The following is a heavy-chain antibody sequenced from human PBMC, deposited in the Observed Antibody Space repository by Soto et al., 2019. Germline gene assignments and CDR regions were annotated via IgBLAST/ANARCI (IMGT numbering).Heavy chain of an antibody. D-gene: IGHD1-7*01. V-gene: IGHV1-69*12. CDR1: GGTFSSYA. J-gene: IGHJ6*02. Sequence: QVQLVQSGAEVKKPGSSVKVSCKASGGTFSSYAISWVRQAPGQGLEWMGGIIPIFGTANYAQKFQGRVTITADESTSTAYMELSSLRSEDTGVYYCASQMGVPGTYEHYYGMDVWGQGTTVTVSS. CDR3: ASQMGVPGTYEHYYGMDV. CDR2: IIPIFGTA.